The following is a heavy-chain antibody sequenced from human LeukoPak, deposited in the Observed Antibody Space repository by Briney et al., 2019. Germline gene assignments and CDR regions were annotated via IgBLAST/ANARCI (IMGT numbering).Heavy chain of an antibody. CDR3: ARDGEEWELPTFDY. J-gene: IGHJ4*02. CDR1: GYTFTGYY. V-gene: IGHV1-2*06. CDR2: INPNSGGT. D-gene: IGHD1-26*01. Sequence: SVKVSCKSSGYTFTGYYMHWVRQPPGQGLELMGRINPNSGGTNYAQKFQGRVTITSYTSISTAYMELSRLRSDDTAVYYCARDGEEWELPTFDYWGQGTLVTVSS.